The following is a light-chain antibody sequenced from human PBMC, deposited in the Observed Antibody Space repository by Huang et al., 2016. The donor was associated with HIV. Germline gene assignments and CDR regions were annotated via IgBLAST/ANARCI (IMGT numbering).Light chain of an antibody. J-gene: IGKJ4*01. CDR1: EGIANN. CDR2: GAS. Sequence: DIQMAQSPSSLSASVGDRVTITCRASEGIANNLKWYQQKPGKAPKLLLYGASSVHSGGPSRCSGSGSGTEFTLTISDLQPEDFATYYCQQSYSTPLTFGGGTKVEI. V-gene: IGKV1-39*01. CDR3: QQSYSTPLT.